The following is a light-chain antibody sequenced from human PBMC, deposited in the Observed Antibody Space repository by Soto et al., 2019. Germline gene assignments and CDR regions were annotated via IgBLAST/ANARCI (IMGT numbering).Light chain of an antibody. CDR1: SSDVGGYNY. V-gene: IGLV2-14*01. CDR2: EVS. J-gene: IGLJ2*01. CDR3: SSYTSSSPYVV. Sequence: QSALTQPASVSGSPGQSITISCTGTSSDVGGYNYVSWYQQHPGKAPKLMIYEVSNRPSGVSNRFSGSKSGNTASLTISGLQAEDEADYYGSSYTSSSPYVVFGGGTRSPS.